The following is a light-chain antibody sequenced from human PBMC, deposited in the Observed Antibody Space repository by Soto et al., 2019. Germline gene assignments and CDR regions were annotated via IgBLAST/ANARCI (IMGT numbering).Light chain of an antibody. CDR2: GAS. CDR1: QSVSSSY. Sequence: ELVLTQSPGNLSLSPVERATLSCMAIQSVSSSYLAWYQQKPGQAPRLLIYGASSRATGIPDRFSGSGSGTDFTLTISRLEPEDFAVYYCQQYGSSPPWTFGQGTKVDIK. V-gene: IGKV3-20*01. CDR3: QQYGSSPPWT. J-gene: IGKJ1*01.